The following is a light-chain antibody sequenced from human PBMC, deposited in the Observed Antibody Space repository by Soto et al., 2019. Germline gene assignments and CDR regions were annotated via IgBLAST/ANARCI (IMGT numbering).Light chain of an antibody. CDR3: QQRKNWQVT. J-gene: IGKJ5*01. CDR2: GAY. V-gene: IGKV3-15*01. CDR1: PLVSQSVSSK. Sequence: ELVMTQYPATMSVSPGERSTLSCMASPLVSQSVSSKLAWYQQKPGRAARLLIHGAYTRATGITARFSGSGSGTEFTLTISSLEPEDFAVYYCQQRKNWQVTFGQGTRLEIK.